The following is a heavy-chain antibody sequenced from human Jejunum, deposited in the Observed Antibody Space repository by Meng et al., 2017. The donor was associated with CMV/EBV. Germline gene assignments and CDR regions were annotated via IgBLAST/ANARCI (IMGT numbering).Heavy chain of an antibody. J-gene: IGHJ4*02. V-gene: IGHV3-15*01. Sequence: EVQLLESGGGLVQPGGSLRVSCAASGFTFDRYGMSWVRQAPGKGLEWVGRIKSRDDSGTTEYGALFRDRFTISRDDSRSTVYLQMNSLKTEDTGIYYCTTGYSSWYFGWGQGTLVTVSS. D-gene: IGHD4-11*01. CDR2: IKSRDDSGTT. CDR1: GFTFDRYG. CDR3: TTGYSSWYFG.